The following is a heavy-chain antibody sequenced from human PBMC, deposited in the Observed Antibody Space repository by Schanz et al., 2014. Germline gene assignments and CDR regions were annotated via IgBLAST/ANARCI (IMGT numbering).Heavy chain of an antibody. CDR1: GYTFTTYY. CDR2: IIPILGIA. CDR3: ASSGAGYSSSWDFDY. J-gene: IGHJ4*02. V-gene: IGHV1-69*09. D-gene: IGHD6-13*01. Sequence: QGQLVQSGAEVKKPGASLKVSCKASGYTFTTYYMLWVRQAPGQGLEWMGRIIPILGIANYAQKFQGRVTITADKSTFTAYMDVSSLRSEDTAVYYCASSGAGYSSSWDFDYWGQGTLVTVSS.